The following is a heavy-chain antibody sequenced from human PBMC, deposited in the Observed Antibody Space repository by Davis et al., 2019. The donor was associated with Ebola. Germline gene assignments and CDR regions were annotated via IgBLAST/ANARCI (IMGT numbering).Heavy chain of an antibody. V-gene: IGHV3-7*01. D-gene: IGHD6-13*01. CDR1: GFTFSSYW. J-gene: IGHJ4*02. CDR3: TRSPGTAAFPLDY. CDR2: IKQDGSEK. Sequence: GGSLRLSCAASGFTFSSYWMSWVRQAPGKGLEWVANIKQDGSEKYYVDSVKGRFTISRDNAKNSLYLQMNSLRVEDTAVYYCTRSPGTAAFPLDYWGPGTLVTVSS.